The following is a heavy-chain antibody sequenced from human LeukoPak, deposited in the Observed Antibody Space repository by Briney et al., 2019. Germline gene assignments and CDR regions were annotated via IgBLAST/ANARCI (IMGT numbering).Heavy chain of an antibody. CDR3: ARPNSSVGAFGI. Sequence: SETLSLTCTVSGGSISSYYWSWIRQPPGKGLEWIGYIYYSGSTNYNPSLKSRVTISVDTSKNQFSLKLSSVTAADTAVYYCARPNSSVGAFGIWGQGTMVTVSS. J-gene: IGHJ3*02. CDR1: GGSISSYY. CDR2: IYYSGST. D-gene: IGHD3-22*01. V-gene: IGHV4-59*01.